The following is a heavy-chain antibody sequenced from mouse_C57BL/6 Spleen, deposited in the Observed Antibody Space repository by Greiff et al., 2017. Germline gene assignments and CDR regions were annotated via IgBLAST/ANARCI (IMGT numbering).Heavy chain of an antibody. CDR1: GYTFTDYE. D-gene: IGHD3-1*01. V-gene: IGHV1-15*01. CDR3: TRSGEPRGFAY. CDR2: IDPETGGT. J-gene: IGHJ3*01. Sequence: VQLQQSGAELVRPGASVTLSCKASGYTFTDYEMHWVKQTPVHGLEWIGAIDPETGGTAYTQKFKGKAILTADKSSSTAYMELRSLTSEDSAVYYCTRSGEPRGFAYWGQGTLVTVSA.